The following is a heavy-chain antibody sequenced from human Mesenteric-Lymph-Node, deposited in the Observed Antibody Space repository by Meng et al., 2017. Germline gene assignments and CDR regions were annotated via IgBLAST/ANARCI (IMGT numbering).Heavy chain of an antibody. J-gene: IGHJ6*02. D-gene: IGHD5/OR15-5a*01. CDR1: GFTFSSYS. CDR3: AKGTPSTSPYYFYGMDV. Sequence: GGSLRLSCAASGFTFSSYSMNWVRQAPGKGLEWVSSISSSSSYIYYADSVKGRFTISRDNAKNSLYLQMNSLRAEDTALYFCAKGTPSTSPYYFYGMDVWGQGTTVTVSS. CDR2: ISSSSSYI. V-gene: IGHV3-21*04.